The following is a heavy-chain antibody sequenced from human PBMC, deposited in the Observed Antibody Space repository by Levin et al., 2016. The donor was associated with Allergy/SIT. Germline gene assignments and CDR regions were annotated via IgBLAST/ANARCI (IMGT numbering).Heavy chain of an antibody. CDR3: ARLRSGYYYYYYGMDV. D-gene: IGHD3-3*01. Sequence: PGKGLEWIGEINHSGSTNYNPSLKSRVTISVDTSKNQFSLKLSSVTAADTAVYYCARLRSGYYYYYYGMDVWGQGTTVTVSS. J-gene: IGHJ6*02. V-gene: IGHV4-34*01. CDR2: INHSGST.